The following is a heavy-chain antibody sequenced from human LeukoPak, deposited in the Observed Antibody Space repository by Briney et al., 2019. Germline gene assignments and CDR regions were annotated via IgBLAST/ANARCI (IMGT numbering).Heavy chain of an antibody. CDR2: VSFDGSDK. J-gene: IGHJ4*02. V-gene: IGHV3-30*04. CDR1: GFTFSSYA. Sequence: AGGSLRLSCAASGFTFSSYAMHWVRQAPGKGLEWVSVVSFDGSDKYYVDSVKGRFTISRDNSKNTLYLQMNSLRAEDTAVYYCARVFHYDSSGVDYWGQGTLVTVSS. CDR3: ARVFHYDSSGVDY. D-gene: IGHD3-22*01.